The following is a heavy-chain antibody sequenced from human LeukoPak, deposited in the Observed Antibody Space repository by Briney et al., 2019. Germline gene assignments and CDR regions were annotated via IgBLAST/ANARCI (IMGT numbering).Heavy chain of an antibody. Sequence: ASVKVSCKASGYTSTGYYMHWVRQAPGQGLEWMGWINPNSGGTNYAQKFQGRVTMTRDTSISTAYMELSRLRSDDTAVYYCARAEIAAAAIDYWGQGTLVTVSS. D-gene: IGHD6-13*01. CDR3: ARAEIAAAAIDY. CDR1: GYTSTGYY. J-gene: IGHJ4*02. V-gene: IGHV1-2*02. CDR2: INPNSGGT.